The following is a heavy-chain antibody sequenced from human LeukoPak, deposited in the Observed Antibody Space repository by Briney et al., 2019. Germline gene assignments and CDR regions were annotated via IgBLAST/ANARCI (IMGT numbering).Heavy chain of an antibody. J-gene: IGHJ4*02. CDR1: GFTFSNYA. V-gene: IGHV3-23*01. Sequence: PGGSLRLSCAASGFTFSNYAMTWVRQAPGKGLEWVSAIGGSGGPTYYADSVRGRFTISRDNSKNMLYLQMNSLRGEDTAVYYCAIKSPDKDSGCGWGQGTLVTVSS. CDR3: AIKSPDKDSGCG. CDR2: IGGSGGPT. D-gene: IGHD1-26*01.